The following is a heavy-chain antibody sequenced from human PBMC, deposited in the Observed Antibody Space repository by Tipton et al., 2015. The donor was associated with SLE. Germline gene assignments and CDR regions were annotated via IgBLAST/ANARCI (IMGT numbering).Heavy chain of an antibody. V-gene: IGHV3-9*01. Sequence: RSLRLSCAASGFSFDDHAMHWVRQAPGKGLEWVSGISWDSGSIGYAGSVKGRFTISRDNSKNSLYLQMNSLRPEDTALYYCARDPFRYCSFMDVWGQGTTVTVSS. CDR1: GFSFDDHA. J-gene: IGHJ6*02. D-gene: IGHD2-15*01. CDR2: ISWDSGSI. CDR3: ARDPFRYCSFMDV.